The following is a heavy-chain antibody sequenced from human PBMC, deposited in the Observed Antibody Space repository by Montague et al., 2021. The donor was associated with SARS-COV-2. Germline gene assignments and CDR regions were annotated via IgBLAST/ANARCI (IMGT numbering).Heavy chain of an antibody. CDR3: ARTYYDILTGYYNRGAFDI. Sequence: SETLSLTCTVSGGSISSYYWSWIRQPPGKGLEWFGDIYYSGSTNXDPSLKSRVTISVDTSKNQFSLKLSSVTAADTAVYYCARTYYDILTGYYNRGAFDIWGQGTMVTVSS. J-gene: IGHJ3*02. CDR1: GGSISSYY. V-gene: IGHV4-59*08. D-gene: IGHD3-9*01. CDR2: IYYSGST.